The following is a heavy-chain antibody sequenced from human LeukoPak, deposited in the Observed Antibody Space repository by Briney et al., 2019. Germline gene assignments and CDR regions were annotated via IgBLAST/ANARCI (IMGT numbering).Heavy chain of an antibody. J-gene: IGHJ4*02. CDR2: IYSGGST. CDR3: ARSWLRFLGVIDY. Sequence: PGGSLRLSCAASGFTVSSNYMSWVRQAPGKGLEWVSVIYSGGSTYYADSVKGRFTISRDNSKNTLYLQMNSLRAEDTAVYYCARSWLRFLGVIDYWGQGTLVTVSS. D-gene: IGHD5-12*01. CDR1: GFTVSSNY. V-gene: IGHV3-53*01.